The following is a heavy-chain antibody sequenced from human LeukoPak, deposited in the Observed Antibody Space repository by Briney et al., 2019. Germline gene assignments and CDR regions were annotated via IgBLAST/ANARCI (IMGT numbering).Heavy chain of an antibody. Sequence: GGSLRLSCAASGFTFRSFAVTWVRQAPGKGLEWVSVISGSGDSTYYADSVKGRFTISRDNSKNTLYLQMNSLRAEDTAVYYCARGADFQHWGQGTLVTVSS. CDR2: ISGSGDST. V-gene: IGHV3-23*01. CDR3: ARGADFQH. J-gene: IGHJ1*01. CDR1: GFTFRSFA.